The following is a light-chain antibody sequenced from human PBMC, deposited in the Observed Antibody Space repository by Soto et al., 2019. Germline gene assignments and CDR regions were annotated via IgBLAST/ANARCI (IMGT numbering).Light chain of an antibody. CDR3: QQYGSLLHA. CDR1: QSVSSNY. V-gene: IGKV3-20*01. CDR2: GAS. Sequence: EIVLTQSPGTLSLSPGERATLSCRASQSVSSNYLAWYQQKPGQAPRLLIYGASSRATGIPDRFSGSGSGTDFTLTISRLEPEDFAVYYGQQYGSLLHAFGQGTKLEIK. J-gene: IGKJ2*01.